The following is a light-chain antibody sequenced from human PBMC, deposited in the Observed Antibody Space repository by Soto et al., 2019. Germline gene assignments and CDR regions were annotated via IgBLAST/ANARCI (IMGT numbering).Light chain of an antibody. Sequence: QSVLTQPPSVSGAPGQRVTISCTGSSSNIGATSNVYWYQQLPGAAPKLLFYDNNSRPSGVPDRFSGSKSGTSASLAITGLQAEDEADYYCQSYDFSLTAVVFGGGTRSPS. CDR3: QSYDFSLTAVV. CDR2: DNN. V-gene: IGLV1-40*01. J-gene: IGLJ2*01. CDR1: SSNIGATSN.